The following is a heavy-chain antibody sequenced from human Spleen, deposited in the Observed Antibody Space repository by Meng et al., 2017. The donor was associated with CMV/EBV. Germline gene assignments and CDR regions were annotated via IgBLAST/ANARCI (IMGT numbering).Heavy chain of an antibody. CDR1: GFTFSSYG. CDR2: IRYDGSNK. CDR3: AKDLYYYDSSGYFDY. J-gene: IGHJ4*02. V-gene: IGHV3-30*02. D-gene: IGHD3-22*01. Sequence: SGFTFSSYGMHWVRQAPGKGLEWVAFIRYDGSNKYYADSVKGRFTISRDNSKNTLYLQMNSLRAEDTAVYYCAKDLYYYDSSGYFDYWGQGTLVTVSS.